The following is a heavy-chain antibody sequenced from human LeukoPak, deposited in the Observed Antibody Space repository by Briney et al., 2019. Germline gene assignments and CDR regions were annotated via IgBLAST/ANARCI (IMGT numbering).Heavy chain of an antibody. CDR1: SGSISSYY. V-gene: IGHV4-59*01. D-gene: IGHD1-26*01. CDR3: ARGGGSYDFDY. CDR2: IYYSGST. Sequence: PSETLSLTCTVSSGSISSYYWSWIRQPPGKGLEWIGYIYYSGSTNYNPSLKSRVTISVDTSKNQFSLKLSSVTAADTAVYYCARGGGSYDFDYWGQGTLVTVSS. J-gene: IGHJ4*02.